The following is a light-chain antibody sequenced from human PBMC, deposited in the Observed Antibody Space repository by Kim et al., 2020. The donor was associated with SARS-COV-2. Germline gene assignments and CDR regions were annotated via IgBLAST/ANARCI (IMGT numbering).Light chain of an antibody. Sequence: SPGESATLSCRASQSVSSNLAWYQQKPGQAPRLLIYGASTRATGIPARFSGSGYGTEFSLTISSLQSEDFAVYYCQQYNNWPPWTFGQGTKVDIK. V-gene: IGKV3-15*01. CDR2: GAS. J-gene: IGKJ1*01. CDR1: QSVSSN. CDR3: QQYNNWPPWT.